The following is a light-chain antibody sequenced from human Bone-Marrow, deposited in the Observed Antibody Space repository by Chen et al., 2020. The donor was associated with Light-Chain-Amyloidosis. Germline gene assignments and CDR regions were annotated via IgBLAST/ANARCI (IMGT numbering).Light chain of an antibody. CDR1: QSVTNNY. V-gene: IGKV3-20*01. Sequence: EIVLTQSPGTLSLSPGERATLSCRASQSVTNNYLAWYQQKPGQAPRLLIYSASYRATGIADRFSGSGSGTDFTLTINSLEPGDFAVFYCQQYGSSPLTFGGGTKEEIK. CDR2: SAS. CDR3: QQYGSSPLT. J-gene: IGKJ4*01.